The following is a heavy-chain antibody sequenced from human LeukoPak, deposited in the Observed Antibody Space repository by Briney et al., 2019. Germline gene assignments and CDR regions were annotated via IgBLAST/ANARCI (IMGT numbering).Heavy chain of an antibody. Sequence: SETLSLTCTVSGGSIANGGYYWSWIRQPAGKGLEWIGYIYYSGSTNYNPSLKSRVTISVDTSKNQFSLKPSSVTAADTAVYYCARDHLCSGGSFYSEPPPPPHDYWGQGTLVTVSS. CDR1: GGSIANGGYY. D-gene: IGHD2-15*01. CDR3: ARDHLCSGGSFYSEPPPPPHDY. J-gene: IGHJ4*02. V-gene: IGHV4-61*10. CDR2: IYYSGST.